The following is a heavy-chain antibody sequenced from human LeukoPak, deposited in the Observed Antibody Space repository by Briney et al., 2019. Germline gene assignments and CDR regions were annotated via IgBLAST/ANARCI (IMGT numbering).Heavy chain of an antibody. D-gene: IGHD6-19*01. J-gene: IGHJ4*02. CDR1: GGSISSYY. CDR3: ARDSGWYDRVGVDY. CDR2: IYTSGST. Sequence: SETLSLTCTVSGGSISSYYWSWIRQPAGKGLEWIGRIYTSGSTNYNPSLKSRVTMSVDTSKNQVSLKLSSVTAADTAVYYCARDSGWYDRVGVDYWGQGTLVTVSS. V-gene: IGHV4-4*07.